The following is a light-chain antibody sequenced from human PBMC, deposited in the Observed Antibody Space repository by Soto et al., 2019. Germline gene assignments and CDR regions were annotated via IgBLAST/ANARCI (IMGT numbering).Light chain of an antibody. V-gene: IGKV1-39*01. J-gene: IGKJ3*01. CDR2: GAS. CDR1: QSISIY. CDR3: QQSYSTPPFT. Sequence: DIPMTQSPSSLSAAVGDRVTITCRASQSISIYLNWYQHKPGKAPKFLISGASSLQSGVPSRFSGSGSGTDFTLTISSLQPEDFATYYCQQSYSTPPFTFGPDQSGYQT.